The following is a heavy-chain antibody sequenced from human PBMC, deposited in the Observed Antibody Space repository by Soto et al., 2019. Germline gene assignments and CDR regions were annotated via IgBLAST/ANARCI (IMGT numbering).Heavy chain of an antibody. Sequence: QLQLQESGPGLVKPSETLSLTCTVSGGSISSSSYYWGWIRQPPGKGLEWIGSIYYSGSTYYNPSLKSRVTISVDTSKNQFSLKLSSVTAADTAVYYCARRIFGVDPPYWGQGTLVTVSS. V-gene: IGHV4-39*01. CDR1: GGSISSSSYY. J-gene: IGHJ4*02. CDR3: ARRIFGVDPPY. D-gene: IGHD3-3*01. CDR2: IYYSGST.